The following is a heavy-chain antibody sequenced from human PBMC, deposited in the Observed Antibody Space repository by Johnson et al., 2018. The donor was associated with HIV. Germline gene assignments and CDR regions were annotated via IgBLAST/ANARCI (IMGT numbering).Heavy chain of an antibody. V-gene: IGHV3-20*04. CDR2: IYWNGGRT. CDR1: GFTFDDYG. J-gene: IGHJ3*02. CDR3: ARGVLGYQNIHDPFDI. Sequence: VQLVESGGGVVQPGRSLRLSCAASGFTFDDYGMSWVRQAPGKGLEWVSGIYWNGGRTVYAASVKGRFTISRDNAKNSLYLQMNSLRVEDTALYYCARGVLGYQNIHDPFDIWGQGTMVTVSS. D-gene: IGHD2-2*01.